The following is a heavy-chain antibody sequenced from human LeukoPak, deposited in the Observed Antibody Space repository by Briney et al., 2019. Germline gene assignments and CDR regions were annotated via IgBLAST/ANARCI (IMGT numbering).Heavy chain of an antibody. D-gene: IGHD3-3*01. Sequence: SETLSLTCTVSGGSISSSTYYWGWIRQPPEKGLEWIGTIYFSASTYYNPSLKSRVTISVATSQNQFSLKFNSVSAPHTAVYYCARQTSDYSYYFDHWGQGTLVTVSS. CDR2: IYFSAST. J-gene: IGHJ4*02. CDR3: ARQTSDYSYYFDH. V-gene: IGHV4-39*01. CDR1: GGSISSSTYY.